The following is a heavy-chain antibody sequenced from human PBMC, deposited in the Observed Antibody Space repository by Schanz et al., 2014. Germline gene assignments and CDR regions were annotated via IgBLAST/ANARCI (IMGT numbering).Heavy chain of an antibody. CDR3: ARDEGRDGYNLAFDV. CDR2: IYYDGGLR. Sequence: QVQLVESGGGVVQPGGSLRLSCAASGFTFSNYGIHWVRQAPGKGLEWVAVIYYDGGLRFFADSVRGRVTISRDSSKNTLFLQMNSLRAEDTAVYFCARDEGRDGYNLAFDVWGQGTLVTVSS. CDR1: GFTFSNYG. J-gene: IGHJ3*01. V-gene: IGHV3-33*01. D-gene: IGHD5-12*01.